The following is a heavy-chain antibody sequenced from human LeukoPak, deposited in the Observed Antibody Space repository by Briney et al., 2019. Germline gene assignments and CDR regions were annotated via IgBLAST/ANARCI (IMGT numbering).Heavy chain of an antibody. J-gene: IGHJ4*02. CDR2: IYYSGST. D-gene: IGHD3-22*01. Sequence: SETLSLTCTVSGGSISSYYWSWIRQPPGKGLEWIGYIYYSGSTNYNPSLKSRVTISVDTSKNQFSLKLSSVTAADTAVYYCARGDYYDSSGYLRIRYYFDYWGQGTLVTVSS. CDR1: GGSISSYY. CDR3: ARGDYYDSSGYLRIRYYFDY. V-gene: IGHV4-59*12.